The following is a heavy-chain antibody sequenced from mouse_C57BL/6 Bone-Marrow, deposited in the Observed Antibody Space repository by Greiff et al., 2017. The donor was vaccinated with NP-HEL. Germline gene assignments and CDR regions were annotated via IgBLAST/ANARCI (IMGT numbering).Heavy chain of an antibody. D-gene: IGHD2-5*01. J-gene: IGHJ2*01. CDR2: ISSGSSTI. CDR3: ARGGYSTSYFDY. CDR1: GFTFSDYG. V-gene: IGHV5-17*01. Sequence: EVKLQESGGGLVKPGGSLKLSCAASGFTFSDYGMHWVRQAPEKGLEWVAYISSGSSTIYYADTVKGRFTISRDNAKNTLFLQMTSLRSEDTAMYYCARGGYSTSYFDYWGQGTTLTVSS.